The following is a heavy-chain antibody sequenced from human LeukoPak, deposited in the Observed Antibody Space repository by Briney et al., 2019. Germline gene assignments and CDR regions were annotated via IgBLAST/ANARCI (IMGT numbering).Heavy chain of an antibody. V-gene: IGHV3-30*01. CDR3: ARDSKKVRLAFDY. CDR1: GFTFSRYA. Sequence: GGSLRLSCAASGFTFSRYALHWVRQAPGKGLEGVAVISYDGSNKYYADSVKGRFTISRDNSKNTLYLQMNSLRAEDTAVYYCARDSKKVRLAFDYWGQGTLVTVSS. J-gene: IGHJ4*02. D-gene: IGHD3-16*01. CDR2: ISYDGSNK.